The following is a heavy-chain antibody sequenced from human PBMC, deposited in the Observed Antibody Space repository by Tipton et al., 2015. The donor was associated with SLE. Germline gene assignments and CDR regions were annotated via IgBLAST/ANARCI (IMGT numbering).Heavy chain of an antibody. J-gene: IGHJ4*02. D-gene: IGHD6-19*01. Sequence: LTCAVYDGAFSGYYWSWIRQPPGKGLEWVGLIQNKRNVGATDYAAPVKGRFSISRDDSRSTLYLQMNSLRIEDTAVYYCLTASLSVSGIRTLYWGRGTLVTVSS. CDR2: IQNKRNVGAT. V-gene: IGHV3-15*07. CDR1: DGAFSGYY. CDR3: LTASLSVSGIRTLY.